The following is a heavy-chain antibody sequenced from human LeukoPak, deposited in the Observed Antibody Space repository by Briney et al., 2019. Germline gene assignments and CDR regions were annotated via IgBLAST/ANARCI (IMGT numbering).Heavy chain of an antibody. J-gene: IGHJ4*02. D-gene: IGHD4-17*01. Sequence: ASVKVSCKASGYTFTSYYMHWVRQAPGQGLEWMGIINPSGGSTSYAQKFQGRVTMTRDTSTSTVYMELSSLRSEDTAVYYCARDALFPTVIIGGFDYWGQGTLVTASS. CDR3: ARDALFPTVIIGGFDY. CDR2: INPSGGST. CDR1: GYTFTSYY. V-gene: IGHV1-46*01.